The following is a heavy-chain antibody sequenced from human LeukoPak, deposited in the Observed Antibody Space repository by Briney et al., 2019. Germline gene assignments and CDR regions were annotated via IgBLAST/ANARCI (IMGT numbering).Heavy chain of an antibody. CDR1: GGSISSSSYY. CDR3: ARLTWGRVGGYDSSYFDY. D-gene: IGHD5-12*01. J-gene: IGHJ4*02. Sequence: PSETLSLTCTVSGGSISSSSYYWGWIRQPPGKGLEWIGSIYYSGSTYYNPSLKSRVTISVDTSKNQFSLKLSSVTAADTAVYYCARLTWGRVGGYDSSYFDYWGQGTLVTVSS. CDR2: IYYSGST. V-gene: IGHV4-39*01.